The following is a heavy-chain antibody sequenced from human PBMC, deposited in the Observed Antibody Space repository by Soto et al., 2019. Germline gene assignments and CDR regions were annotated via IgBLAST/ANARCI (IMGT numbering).Heavy chain of an antibody. D-gene: IGHD6-13*01. J-gene: IGHJ4*02. Sequence: GGSLRLSCAASGFTFSSYAMSWVRQAPGKGLEWVSAISGSGGSTYYADSVKGRFTISRDNSKNTLYLQMNSLRAEDTAVYYCAKDPIAAAGNGVLSEREYYFDYWGQGTLVTVSS. CDR3: AKDPIAAAGNGVLSEREYYFDY. CDR2: ISGSGGST. CDR1: GFTFSSYA. V-gene: IGHV3-23*01.